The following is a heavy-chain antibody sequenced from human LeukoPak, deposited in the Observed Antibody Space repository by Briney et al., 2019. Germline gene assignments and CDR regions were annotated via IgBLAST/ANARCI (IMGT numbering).Heavy chain of an antibody. D-gene: IGHD1-14*01. CDR1: GYIFTGYY. V-gene: IGHV1-2*02. J-gene: IGHJ3*02. CDR2: INPNSGGT. Sequence: ASVKVSCKASGYIFTGYYMHWVRQAPGKGLEWMGWINPNSGGTNYAQKFQGRVTMTRDTSITTAYMELSRLRSDDTAVYYCATISRNDSFDIWGQGTMVTVSS. CDR3: ATISRNDSFDI.